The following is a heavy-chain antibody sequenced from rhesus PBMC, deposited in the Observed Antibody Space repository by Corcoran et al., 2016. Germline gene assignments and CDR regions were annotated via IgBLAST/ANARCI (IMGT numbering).Heavy chain of an antibody. D-gene: IGHD5-42*01. CDR1: GLPFSNSW. Sequence: EVQLVESGGGLVQPGGSLRLSCSASGLPFSNSWMSWVGQAPGKGIEWVALIKRKDKGGTPDYAASVKGSFTLSREDSKNTQYLQMNSLKTEDTAVYYCTTDLGDIVGTVFDYWGQGVLVTVSS. V-gene: IGHV3-30*02. J-gene: IGHJ4*01. CDR2: IKRKDKGGTP. CDR3: TTDLGDIVGTVFDY.